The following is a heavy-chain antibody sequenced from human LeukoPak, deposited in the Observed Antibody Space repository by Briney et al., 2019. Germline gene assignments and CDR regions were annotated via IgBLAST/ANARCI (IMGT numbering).Heavy chain of an antibody. CDR2: IAHHGNNK. Sequence: GGSLRLSCGASGFTFSSSAMHCVRQGPGKGLECVAYIAHHGNNKYYADSVKGRFTISRDNSKGSVYLQMNSLRADETAVYYCAKDGSWSCTDWGQGTLVRVSS. V-gene: IGHV3-30*02. J-gene: IGHJ4*02. D-gene: IGHD2-8*02. CDR1: GFTFSSSA. CDR3: AKDGSWSCTD.